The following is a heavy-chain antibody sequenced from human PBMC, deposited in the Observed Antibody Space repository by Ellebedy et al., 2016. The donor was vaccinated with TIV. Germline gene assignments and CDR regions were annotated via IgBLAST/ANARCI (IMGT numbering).Heavy chain of an antibody. CDR3: ASLPHSGDSGP. J-gene: IGHJ5*02. Sequence: AASVKVSCKASGYTFTGYYMHWVRQAPGQGLEWMGWINPNSGGTNYAQKFQGRVTITRDTSISTAYMELSRMRSDDTAVYYCASLPHSGDSGPWGQGTLVTVSS. CDR2: INPNSGGT. CDR1: GYTFTGYY. D-gene: IGHD4-17*01. V-gene: IGHV1-2*02.